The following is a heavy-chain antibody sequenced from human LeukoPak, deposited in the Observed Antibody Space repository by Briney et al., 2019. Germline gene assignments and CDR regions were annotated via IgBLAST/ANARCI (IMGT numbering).Heavy chain of an antibody. Sequence: GASVKVSFKASVYTFTSYGISWVRQAPGQGLEWMGWISTYNGNTHYAQKLQGRVTMTTDTSTSTAYMELRSLRSDDTAVYYCARSSLAVAGSVFDYWGQGTLVTVSS. CDR1: VYTFTSYG. J-gene: IGHJ4*02. D-gene: IGHD6-19*01. CDR2: ISTYNGNT. V-gene: IGHV1-18*01. CDR3: ARSSLAVAGSVFDY.